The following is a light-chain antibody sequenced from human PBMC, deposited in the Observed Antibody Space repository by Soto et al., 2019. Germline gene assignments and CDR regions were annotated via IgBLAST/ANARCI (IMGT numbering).Light chain of an antibody. CDR1: ENIAKY. Sequence: SQMSKTQYSLSASVGDRVTITCRASENIAKYLNWYQQKQGKAPKILIYGASSLQSGVPSRFSGSGSGTDFTLTISSLQPEDFATYYCQQSYSTPQTFGQGTKVDIK. J-gene: IGKJ1*01. V-gene: IGKV1-39*01. CDR2: GAS. CDR3: QQSYSTPQT.